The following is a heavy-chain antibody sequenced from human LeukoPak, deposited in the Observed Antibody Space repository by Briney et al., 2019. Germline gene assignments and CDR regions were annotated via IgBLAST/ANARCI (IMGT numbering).Heavy chain of an antibody. D-gene: IGHD1-14*01. CDR1: GFTFSSYA. J-gene: IGHJ4*02. V-gene: IGHV3-23*01. CDR2: ISGSGGST. Sequence: PGGSLRLSCAASGFTFSSYAMSWVRQAPGKGLEWVSAISGSGGSTYYADSVKGRFTISRDNSKNTLYLQMDSLRAEDTAVYYCAKDGLGDRRWLPGGVDYWGQGTLVTVSS. CDR3: AKDGLGDRRWLPGGVDY.